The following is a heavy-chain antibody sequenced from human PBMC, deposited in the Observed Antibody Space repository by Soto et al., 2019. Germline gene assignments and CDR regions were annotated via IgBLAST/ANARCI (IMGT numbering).Heavy chain of an antibody. Sequence: GESLKISCKGSGYSFTSYWIGWVRQMPGKGLEWMGIIYLGDSDTRYSPSFQGQVTISADKSISTAYLQWSSLKASDTAMYYCARGLSSSWYYYGMDVWGQGTTVTVSS. CDR2: IYLGDSDT. V-gene: IGHV5-51*01. J-gene: IGHJ6*02. CDR3: ARGLSSSWYYYGMDV. D-gene: IGHD6-13*01. CDR1: GYSFTSYW.